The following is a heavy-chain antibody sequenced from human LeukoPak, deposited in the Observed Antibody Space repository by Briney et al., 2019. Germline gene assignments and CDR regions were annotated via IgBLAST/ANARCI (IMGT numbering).Heavy chain of an antibody. J-gene: IGHJ4*02. Sequence: SETLSLTCTVSGGSISSYYWSWIRQPPGKGLEWIGYIYYSGSTNYNPSLKSRVTISVDTSKNQFSLKLSSVTAADTAVYYCARRGGSSGYQRYFDYWGQGTLVTVSS. CDR1: GGSISSYY. CDR3: ARRGGSSGYQRYFDY. D-gene: IGHD3-22*01. CDR2: IYYSGST. V-gene: IGHV4-59*01.